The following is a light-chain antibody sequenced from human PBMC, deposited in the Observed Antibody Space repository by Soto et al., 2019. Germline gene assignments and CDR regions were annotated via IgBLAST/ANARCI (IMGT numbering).Light chain of an antibody. CDR1: QSLSSS. CDR2: GAS. V-gene: IGKV3-15*01. CDR3: QQYKNWPPIT. Sequence: EIVMTQSPVTLSVSPGEGATLSCRASQSLSSSLAWYQQKPGQAPRLLIYGASTRATGIPARFSGSGSGTEFTLPISRLQSEDFAVYYCQQYKNWPPITFGQGTRLEIK. J-gene: IGKJ5*01.